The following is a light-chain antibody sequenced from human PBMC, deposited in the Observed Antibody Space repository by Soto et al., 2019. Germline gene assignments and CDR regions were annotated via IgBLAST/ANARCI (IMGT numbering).Light chain of an antibody. V-gene: IGLV2-14*01. CDR2: EVS. Sequence: QSALTQPASVSGSPGQSITISCTGTSRDIGAYNYVSWYQQHPGKAPKLMIYEVSNRPSGVSNRFSGSKSGNTASLTISGLQAEDEADYYCSSFRSSSTLGVFGGGTKLTVL. CDR3: SSFRSSSTLGV. J-gene: IGLJ2*01. CDR1: SRDIGAYNY.